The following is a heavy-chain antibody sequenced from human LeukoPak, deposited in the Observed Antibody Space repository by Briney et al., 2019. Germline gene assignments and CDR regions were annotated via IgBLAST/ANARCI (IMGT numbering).Heavy chain of an antibody. Sequence: SGGSLRLSCAASGFTFSDYYMSWIRQAPGKGLEWVSYISSSGSTIYYADSVKGRFTISRDNAKNSLYLQMNSLRAEDTAVYYCAKVVPAANGLDYWGQGTLVTVSS. D-gene: IGHD2-2*01. CDR2: ISSSGSTI. J-gene: IGHJ4*02. CDR3: AKVVPAANGLDY. CDR1: GFTFSDYY. V-gene: IGHV3-11*04.